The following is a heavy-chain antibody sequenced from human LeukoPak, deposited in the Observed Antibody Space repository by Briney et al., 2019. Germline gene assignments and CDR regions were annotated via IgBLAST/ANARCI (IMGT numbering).Heavy chain of an antibody. D-gene: IGHD3-10*01. CDR2: IWYDGSNK. CDR1: GFTFSTYA. Sequence: GGSLRLSCAASGFTFSTYAMSWVRQAPGKGLEWVAIIWYDGSNKYYADSVKGRFTISRDNSKNTLYLQMNSLRVEDTAVYYCATWRGSGSYGGYFDYWGQGTLVTVSS. CDR3: ATWRGSGSYGGYFDY. J-gene: IGHJ4*02. V-gene: IGHV3-33*08.